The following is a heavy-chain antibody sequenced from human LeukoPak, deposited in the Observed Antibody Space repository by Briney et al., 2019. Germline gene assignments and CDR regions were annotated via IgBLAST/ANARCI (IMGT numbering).Heavy chain of an antibody. V-gene: IGHV3-23*01. CDR3: AKAYPDYPPVVFDY. CDR1: GFTFSSYA. D-gene: IGHD4-11*01. CDR2: FSDSGSGT. Sequence: PGGSLRLSCAASGFTFSSYAMSWVRQAPGKGLEWVSSFSDSGSGTHYADSVKGRFTISRDNSKNTLYLQMNSLRVEDTAIYYCAKAYPDYPPVVFDYSGQGTLVTVSS. J-gene: IGHJ4*02.